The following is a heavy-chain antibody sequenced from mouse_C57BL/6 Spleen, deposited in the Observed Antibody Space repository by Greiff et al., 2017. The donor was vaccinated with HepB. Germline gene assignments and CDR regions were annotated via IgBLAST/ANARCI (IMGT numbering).Heavy chain of an antibody. CDR2: IWSDGST. V-gene: IGHV2-6-1*01. D-gene: IGHD2-4*01. J-gene: IGHJ2*01. CDR3: ARHGGGYYDSFFDY. CDR1: GFSLTSYG. Sequence: VQGVESGPGLVAPSQSLSITCTVSGFSLTSYGVHWVRQPPGKGLEWLVVIWSDGSTTYNSALKSRLSISKDNSKSQVFLKMNSLQTDDTAMYYCARHGGGYYDSFFDYWGQGTTLTVSS.